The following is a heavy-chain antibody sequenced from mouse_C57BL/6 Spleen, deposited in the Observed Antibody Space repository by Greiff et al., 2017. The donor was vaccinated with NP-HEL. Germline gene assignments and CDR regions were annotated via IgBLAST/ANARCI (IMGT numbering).Heavy chain of an antibody. CDR1: GYTFTDYN. Sequence: EVQLQQSGAELVKPGASVKLSCKASGYTFTDYNMHWVKQSHGKSLEWIGYINPNNGGTSYNQKFKGKATLTVNKSSSTAYMELRSLTSEDSAVYYCARDGNYVYFDYWGQGTTLTVSS. V-gene: IGHV1-22*01. CDR3: ARDGNYVYFDY. J-gene: IGHJ2*01. D-gene: IGHD2-1*01. CDR2: INPNNGGT.